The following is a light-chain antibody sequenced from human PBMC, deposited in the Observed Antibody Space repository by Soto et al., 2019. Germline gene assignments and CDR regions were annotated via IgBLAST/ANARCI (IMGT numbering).Light chain of an antibody. CDR3: QLTYCILGP. J-gene: IGKJ1*01. Sequence: DIQMTQSPFSLSASVGDRVTITCRASQSISSYLNWYQQKPGKAPKLLIYAASSLQSGVPSRFSGSGSGTDFTLTIIILQPEDFATYYCQLTYCILGPFGQGTMVAI. CDR2: AAS. CDR1: QSISSY. V-gene: IGKV1-39*01.